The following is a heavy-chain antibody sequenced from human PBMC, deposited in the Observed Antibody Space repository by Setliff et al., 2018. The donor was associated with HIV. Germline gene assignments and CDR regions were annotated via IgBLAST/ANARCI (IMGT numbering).Heavy chain of an antibody. CDR2: ITWNGDTT. CDR1: GFMFDDFG. D-gene: IGHD1-26*01. Sequence: GGSLRLSCATSGFMFDDFGMSWVRQAPGKGLAWVSSITWNGDTTGYADSVKGRFTTSRDNAKNSLYLQMKSLTAEDTALYSCAKLVVGFSGSSAYMDVWGKGTTVTVSS. CDR3: AKLVVGFSGSSAYMDV. V-gene: IGHV3-20*04. J-gene: IGHJ6*03.